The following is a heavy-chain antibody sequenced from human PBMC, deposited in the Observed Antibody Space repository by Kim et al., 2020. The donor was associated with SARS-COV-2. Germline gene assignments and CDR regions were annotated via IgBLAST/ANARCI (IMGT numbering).Heavy chain of an antibody. J-gene: IGHJ4*02. D-gene: IGHD2-21*01. CDR3: ARDILPRDY. Sequence: ELYYVASVKGRFTISRDDAKNSLYLHMNSLTADDTAVYYCARDILPRDYWGQGTLVTVSS. CDR2: EL. V-gene: IGHV3-7*01.